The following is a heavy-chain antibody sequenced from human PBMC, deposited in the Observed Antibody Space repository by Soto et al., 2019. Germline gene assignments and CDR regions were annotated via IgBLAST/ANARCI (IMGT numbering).Heavy chain of an antibody. Sequence: ASVKVSCKASGYTFTSYYMHWVRQAPGQGLEWMGIINPSGGSTSYAQKFQGRVTMTRDTSTSTVYMELSSLRSEDTAVYYCASRDSCGAIDYWGQGTLVTVSS. CDR3: ASRDSCGAIDY. CDR1: GYTFTSYY. J-gene: IGHJ4*02. V-gene: IGHV1-46*01. D-gene: IGHD5-18*01. CDR2: INPSGGST.